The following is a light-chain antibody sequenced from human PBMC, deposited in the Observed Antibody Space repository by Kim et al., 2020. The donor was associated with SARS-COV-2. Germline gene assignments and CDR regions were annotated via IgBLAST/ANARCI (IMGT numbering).Light chain of an antibody. V-gene: IGKV1-12*01. CDR1: QDINTW. CDR2: VAS. CDR3: QQASSFPLT. J-gene: IGKJ5*01. Sequence: DIQMTQSPSSVSASVGDRVTITCRASQDINTWLAWYQQKPGKAPKVLIHVASSLQGGVPSRFSGSGSGTDFTLSISNLQPEDFATYYCQQASSFPLTFGQGTRLEIK.